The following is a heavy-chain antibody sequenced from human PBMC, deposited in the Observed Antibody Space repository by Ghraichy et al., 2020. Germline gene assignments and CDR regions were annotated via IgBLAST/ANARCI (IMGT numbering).Heavy chain of an antibody. J-gene: IGHJ4*02. CDR2: IYSDGTT. D-gene: IGHD3-3*01. V-gene: IGHV3-53*01. Sequence: GGSLRLSCAVSGFTVSSNYMNWVRQAPGKGLEWVSVIYSDGTTYYADSVKGRFTISRDNSKNTLYLQMNSLRAEDTAVYYCARAHPGLRLLEWLFFDYWGQGTLVTVSS. CDR1: GFTVSSNY. CDR3: ARAHPGLRLLEWLFFDY.